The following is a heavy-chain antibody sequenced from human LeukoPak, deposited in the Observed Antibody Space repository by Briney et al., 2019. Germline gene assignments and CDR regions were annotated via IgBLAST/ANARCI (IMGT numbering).Heavy chain of an antibody. V-gene: IGHV3-7*01. D-gene: IGHD5-24*01. Sequence: GESLRLSCAASGFIFSSYWMTCVRQAPGKELEWVANIKQDGSEKYYVDSVKGRFTISRDNAKNSLYLQMNSLRAEDTAVYYCAGGRDVYRYWGQGTLVTVSS. CDR3: AGGRDVYRY. CDR2: IKQDGSEK. CDR1: GFIFSSYW. J-gene: IGHJ4*02.